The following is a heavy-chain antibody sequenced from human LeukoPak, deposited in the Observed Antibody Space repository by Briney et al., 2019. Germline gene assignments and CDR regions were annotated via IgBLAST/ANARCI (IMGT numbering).Heavy chain of an antibody. CDR3: ARDDCSSISCYHNWFDP. J-gene: IGHJ5*02. Sequence: GGSLRLSCAASRFTFSSYWMSWVRQAPGKGLEWVANIKQDGSEKYYVDSVKGRFTISRDNAKNSLYLQMNSLRAEDTAVYYCARDDCSSISCYHNWFDPWGQGTLVTVSS. D-gene: IGHD2-2*01. V-gene: IGHV3-7*01. CDR2: IKQDGSEK. CDR1: RFTFSSYW.